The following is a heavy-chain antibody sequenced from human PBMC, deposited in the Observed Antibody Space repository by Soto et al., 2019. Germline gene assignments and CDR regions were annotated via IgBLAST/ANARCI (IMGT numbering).Heavy chain of an antibody. CDR2: ISGSGGST. Sequence: PGGSLRLSCAASGFTFSSYAMSWVRQAPGKGLEWVSAISGSGGSTYYADSVKGRFTISRDNSKNTLYLQMNSLRAEDTAVYYCAKDVIGYYYDSSGSFDPWGQGTLVTVSS. CDR1: GFTFSSYA. D-gene: IGHD3-22*01. J-gene: IGHJ5*02. V-gene: IGHV3-23*01. CDR3: AKDVIGYYYDSSGSFDP.